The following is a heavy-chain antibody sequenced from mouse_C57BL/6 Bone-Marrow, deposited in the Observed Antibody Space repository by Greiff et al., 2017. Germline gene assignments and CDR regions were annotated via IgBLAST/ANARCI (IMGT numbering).Heavy chain of an antibody. CDR2: ISSGSITI. CDR1: GFTFSDYG. Sequence: VQLKESGGGLVKPGGSLKLSCAASGFTFSDYGMHWVRQAPEKGLEWVAYISSGSITIYYADTVKGRFTISSDHAKTTLFLQMTSLRSDDTAMYYCARYDWYYAMDFWGPGTSVTVSS. V-gene: IGHV5-17*01. CDR3: ARYDWYYAMDF. D-gene: IGHD2-12*01. J-gene: IGHJ4*01.